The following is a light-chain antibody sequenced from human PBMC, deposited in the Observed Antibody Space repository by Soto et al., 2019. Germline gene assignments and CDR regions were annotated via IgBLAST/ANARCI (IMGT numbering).Light chain of an antibody. CDR2: DVS. CDR1: SSDIGGYNF. V-gene: IGLV2-14*01. J-gene: IGLJ2*01. CDR3: SSYTSSSTVV. Sequence: QSALTQPASVSGSPGQSITISCTGTSSDIGGYNFVSWYQQYPGKAPKLMIYDVSIRPSGVSNRFSGSKSGNTASLTISGLQAEDEADYYCSSYTSSSTVVFGGGTKVTVL.